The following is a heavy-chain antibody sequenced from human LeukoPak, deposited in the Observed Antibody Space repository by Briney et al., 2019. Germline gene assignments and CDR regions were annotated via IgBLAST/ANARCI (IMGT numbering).Heavy chain of an antibody. CDR3: ARDHEAWGTFDI. CDR1: GFTFSTYA. V-gene: IGHV3-21*01. J-gene: IGHJ3*02. CDR2: ISSSSSYI. D-gene: IGHD7-27*01. Sequence: GKSLRLSCTASGFTFSTYAMHWVRQAPGKGLEWVSSISSSSSYIYYADSVKGRFTISRDNAKNSLYLQMNSLRAEDTAVYYCARDHEAWGTFDIWGQGTMVTVSS.